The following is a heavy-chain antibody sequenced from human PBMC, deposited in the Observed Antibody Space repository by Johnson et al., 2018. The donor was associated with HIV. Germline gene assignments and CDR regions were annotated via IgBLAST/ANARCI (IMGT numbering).Heavy chain of an antibody. CDR3: ARDGDSDAFDI. Sequence: VQLVESGGGVVQPGRSLRLSCAASGFTFSSYAMSWVRQAPGKGLEWVSGISVSGGRTYYADSVKGRFTISRDNSKNTLYLQMKSLRTEDTAVYYCARDGDSDAFDIWGQGTVVTVSS. CDR2: ISVSGGRT. V-gene: IGHV3-23*04. CDR1: GFTFSSYA. D-gene: IGHD4-17*01. J-gene: IGHJ3*02.